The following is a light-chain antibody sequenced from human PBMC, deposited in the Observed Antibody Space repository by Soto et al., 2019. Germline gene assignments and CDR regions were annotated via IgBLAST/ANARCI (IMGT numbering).Light chain of an antibody. CDR2: DAS. J-gene: IGKJ4*01. CDR3: QQFDNVPLT. V-gene: IGKV1-33*01. CDR1: RDITDY. Sequence: DTQMTQSPSSLSASVGDRVTITCQASRDITDYLNWYQQKPGKAPKLLIYDASNLETGVPSRFSGSGSGTDFTLTITSLQPEDNATYYCQQFDNVPLTFRGGTKVEIK.